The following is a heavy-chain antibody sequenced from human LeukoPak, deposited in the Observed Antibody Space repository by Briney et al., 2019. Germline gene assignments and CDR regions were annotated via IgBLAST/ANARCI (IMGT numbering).Heavy chain of an antibody. CDR2: INPNSGGT. D-gene: IGHD3-9*01. CDR3: ARGDHYDVLTGFQTPSHLSDY. CDR1: GYTLTAYY. Sequence: ASVKVSCKASGYTLTAYYVHWVRQAPGQGLEWMGWINPNSGGTNYAQKFQGRVTMTRDTSISTAYMELSSLRSDDTAVYYCARGDHYDVLTGFQTPSHLSDYWGQGTLVTVSS. J-gene: IGHJ4*02. V-gene: IGHV1-2*02.